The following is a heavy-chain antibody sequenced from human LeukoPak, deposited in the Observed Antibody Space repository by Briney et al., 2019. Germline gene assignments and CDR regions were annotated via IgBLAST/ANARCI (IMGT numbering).Heavy chain of an antibody. CDR3: ARGRGRLDY. CDR2: MNLGGGS. Sequence: PSETLSLTFAVYGGAFREYYWTWIRQSPGKGREGIGEMNLGGGSNYNPSLSSRVTISVDTSKNQFSLRLRSVIAADTAVYYCARGRGRLDYWGQGTLVTISS. V-gene: IGHV4-34*01. J-gene: IGHJ4*02. CDR1: GGAFREYY. D-gene: IGHD3-10*01.